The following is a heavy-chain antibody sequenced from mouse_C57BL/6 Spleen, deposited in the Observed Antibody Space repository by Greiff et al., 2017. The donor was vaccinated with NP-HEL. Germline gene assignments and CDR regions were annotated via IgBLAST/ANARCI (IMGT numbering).Heavy chain of an antibody. V-gene: IGHV1-53*01. D-gene: IGHD1-1*01. CDR1: GYTFTSYW. CDR2: INPSNGGT. J-gene: IGHJ2*01. CDR3: AREEYYYGENYFDY. Sequence: QVQLQQPGTELVKPGASVKLSCKASGYTFTSYWMHWVKPRPGQGLEWIGNINPSNGGTNYNEKFKSKATLTVDKSSSTAYMQLSSLTSEDSAVYYCAREEYYYGENYFDYWGQGTTLTVSS.